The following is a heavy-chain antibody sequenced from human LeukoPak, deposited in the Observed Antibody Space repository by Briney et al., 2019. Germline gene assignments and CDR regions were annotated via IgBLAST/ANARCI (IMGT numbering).Heavy chain of an antibody. V-gene: IGHV1-18*01. D-gene: IGHD5-24*01. J-gene: IGHJ5*02. CDR3: AREGDGYNYYGWFDP. CDR2: ISAYNGNT. CDR1: GYTFTSYG. Sequence: ASVKVSCKASGYTFTSYGISWVRQAPGQGLEWVGWISAYNGNTNYAQKLQGRVTMTTDTSTSTAYMELRSLRSDDTAVYYCAREGDGYNYYGWFDPWGQGTLVTVSA.